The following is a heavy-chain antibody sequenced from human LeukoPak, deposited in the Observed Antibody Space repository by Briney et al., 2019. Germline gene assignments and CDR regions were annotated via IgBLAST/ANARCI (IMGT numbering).Heavy chain of an antibody. CDR2: VWNNGNT. CDR1: GFTFSSYAM. J-gene: IGHJ4*02. CDR3: ATTLGYCGGGNCHN. D-gene: IGHD2-15*01. Sequence: GSLRLSCAASGFTFSSYAMSWVRQAPGKGLEWIGEVWNNGNTNYNPSLKSRVTMSVDKSKNQFSLKLDSVTVADTAVYYCATTLGYCGGGNCHNWGQGSLVTVSS. V-gene: IGHV4-4*02.